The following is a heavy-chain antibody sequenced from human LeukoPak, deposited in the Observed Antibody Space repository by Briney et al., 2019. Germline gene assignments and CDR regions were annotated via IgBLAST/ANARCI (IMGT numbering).Heavy chain of an antibody. V-gene: IGHV1-2*02. CDR2: INPNSGGT. D-gene: IGHD3-3*01. CDR3: ARAHYDFWSGYWGRDFDY. Sequence: ASVKVSCKASGYTFTGYYMHWVRQAPGQGLEWMGWINPNSGGTNFAQKFQGRVTMTRDTSISTAYMELSRLRSDDTAVYYCARAHYDFWSGYWGRDFDYWGQGTLVTVSS. J-gene: IGHJ4*02. CDR1: GYTFTGYY.